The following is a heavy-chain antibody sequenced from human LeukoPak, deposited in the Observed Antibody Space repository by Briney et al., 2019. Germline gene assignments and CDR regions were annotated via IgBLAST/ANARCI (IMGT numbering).Heavy chain of an antibody. Sequence: GGSLRLSCAASGFTFSNYGMHWVRQAPGKGLGWVAVMSYGGTYKYYADSVKGRFTISRDNSKNTVYLQMNSLRGEDTAVYYCARSRGSPNSGEDAFDIWGQGTVVTVSS. V-gene: IGHV3-30*03. CDR1: GFTFSNYG. J-gene: IGHJ3*02. CDR2: MSYGGTYK. CDR3: ARSRGSPNSGEDAFDI. D-gene: IGHD2-15*01.